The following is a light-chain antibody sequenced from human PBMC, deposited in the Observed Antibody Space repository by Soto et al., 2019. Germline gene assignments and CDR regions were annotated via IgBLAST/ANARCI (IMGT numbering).Light chain of an antibody. Sequence: EIVLTQSPGTLSLSPGERATLSCRASQSVSSSYLAWYQQKPGQAPRLLIYGASSRATGNPDRFSGSGSGTDVTLTISRLEPEDFAVYYCQQYGSSPGTFGQGTKVEIK. CDR3: QQYGSSPGT. CDR1: QSVSSSY. J-gene: IGKJ1*01. CDR2: GAS. V-gene: IGKV3-20*01.